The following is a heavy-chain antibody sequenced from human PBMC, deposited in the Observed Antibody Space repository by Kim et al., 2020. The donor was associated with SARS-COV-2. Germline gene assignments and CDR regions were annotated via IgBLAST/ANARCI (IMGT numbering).Heavy chain of an antibody. CDR3: ARATGYYDSSGYGY. J-gene: IGHJ4*02. V-gene: IGHV1-18*01. Sequence: AQKLQGRVTMTTDTSTSTAYMELRSLRSDDTAVYYCARATGYYDSSGYGYWGQGTLVTVSS. D-gene: IGHD3-22*01.